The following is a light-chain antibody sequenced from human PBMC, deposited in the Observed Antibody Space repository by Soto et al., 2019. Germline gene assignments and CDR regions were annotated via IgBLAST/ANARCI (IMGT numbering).Light chain of an antibody. CDR1: QSVNSN. J-gene: IGKJ4*02. Sequence: EIVMTQSPATLSVSPGERATLSCRASQSVNSNLAWYRQKPGQAPRLLISDASTRATGVPARFSGSGSGTECTLTIISLQSEDSGIYYCQQYNFWPPLTFGGGTKVEIK. CDR3: QQYNFWPPLT. CDR2: DAS. V-gene: IGKV3-15*01.